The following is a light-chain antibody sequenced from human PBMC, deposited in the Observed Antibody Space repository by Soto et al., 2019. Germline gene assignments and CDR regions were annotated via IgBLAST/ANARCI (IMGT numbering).Light chain of an antibody. V-gene: IGLV2-14*01. CDR1: TSDVRGYNY. Sequence: ALTQPASVSGSPGQSITISCTGTTSDVRGYNYVSWYQHHPGKAPKLMIFEVSNRPSGVSNRFSGSKSGNTASLSISGLQTEDEADYYCTSYTSSNTLVFGTGTKVTVL. J-gene: IGLJ1*01. CDR3: TSYTSSNTLV. CDR2: EVS.